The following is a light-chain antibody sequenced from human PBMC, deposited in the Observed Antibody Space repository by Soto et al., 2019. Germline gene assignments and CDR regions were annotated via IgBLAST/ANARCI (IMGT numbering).Light chain of an antibody. J-gene: IGLJ2*01. CDR3: QSYDSSLSGLV. V-gene: IGLV1-40*01. CDR2: TNR. CDR1: SSNIGTGYD. Sequence: QSVLTQPPSVSGAPGQRVNISCTGSSSNIGTGYDVHWYQQLPGTAPKLLIYTNRHRPSGVPDRFSGSKSVTSASLAITGLQAEDEADYYCQSYDSSLSGLVFGGGTKVTVL.